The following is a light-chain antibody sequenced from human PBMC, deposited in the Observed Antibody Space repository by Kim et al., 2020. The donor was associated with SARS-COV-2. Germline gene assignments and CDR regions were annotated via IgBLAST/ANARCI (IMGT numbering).Light chain of an antibody. V-gene: IGLV3-25*03. CDR2: KDS. CDR3: QSADGSGTYV. Sequence: VPPGQTASITCSGDALPEKQTYWYQQKSGQAPLLLIYKDSERPSGIPGRFSGSSSGTTVTLTISGVQAEDDADYYCQSADGSGTYVFGTGTKVTVL. J-gene: IGLJ1*01. CDR1: ALPEKQ.